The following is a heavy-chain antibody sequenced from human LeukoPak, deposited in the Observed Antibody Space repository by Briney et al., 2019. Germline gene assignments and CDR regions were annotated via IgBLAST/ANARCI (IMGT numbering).Heavy chain of an antibody. CDR2: ISYDGSNK. CDR1: GFTFSNYA. D-gene: IGHD1-1*01. J-gene: IGHJ4*02. V-gene: IGHV3-30*01. CDR3: ARERERRGTGTNPIDY. Sequence: GGSLRLSCAASGFTFSNYAMHWVRQAPGKGLEWVAVISYDGSNKYYADSVKGRFTISRDNSKNTLYLQMNSLRAEDTAVYYCARERERRGTGTNPIDYWGQGTLVTVSS.